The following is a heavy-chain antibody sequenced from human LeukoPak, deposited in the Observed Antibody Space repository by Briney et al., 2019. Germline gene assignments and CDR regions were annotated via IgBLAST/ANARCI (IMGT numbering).Heavy chain of an antibody. V-gene: IGHV3-23*01. CDR2: LSGTGGNT. D-gene: IGHD2-21*02. CDR3: AKAWALTYLGGVDS. Sequence: GGSLRLSCAASAFTFSSYAMAWVRQAPGKGLEWVSTLSGTGGNTYYADSVRGRFTISRDNSKNTRYLQMNSLRAEDTAVYYCAKAWALTYLGGVDSWGQGTLVTVSS. CDR1: AFTFSSYA. J-gene: IGHJ4*02.